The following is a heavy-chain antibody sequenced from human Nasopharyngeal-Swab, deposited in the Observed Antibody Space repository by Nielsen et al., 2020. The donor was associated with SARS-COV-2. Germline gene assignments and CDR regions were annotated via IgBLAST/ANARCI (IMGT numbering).Heavy chain of an antibody. CDR2: ISWNSGSI. CDR3: AKALGSSGYYFFDY. CDR1: GFTFDDYA. D-gene: IGHD3-22*01. J-gene: IGHJ4*02. V-gene: IGHV3-9*01. Sequence: SLKISCAASGFTFDDYAMHWVRQAPGKGLEWVSGISWNSGSIGYADSVKGRFTISRDNAKNSLYLQMNSLRAEDTAVYYCAKALGSSGYYFFDYWGQGTLVTVSS.